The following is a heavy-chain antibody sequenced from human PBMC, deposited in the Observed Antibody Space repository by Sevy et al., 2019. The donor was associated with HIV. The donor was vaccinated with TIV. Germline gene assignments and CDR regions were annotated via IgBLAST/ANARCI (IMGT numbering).Heavy chain of an antibody. J-gene: IGHJ4*02. D-gene: IGHD2-8*01. V-gene: IGHV3-23*01. CDR1: GFTLSKYS. CDR3: AREGCTKPHDY. Sequence: GGSLRLSCPASGFTLSKYSMSWVRQPPGKGLEWVSTLSFGCGEINYADSVKGRFTISRDNSKSSVYLQMNNLRPEDTAVYYSAREGCTKPHDYWGQGTLVTVSS. CDR2: LSFGCGEI.